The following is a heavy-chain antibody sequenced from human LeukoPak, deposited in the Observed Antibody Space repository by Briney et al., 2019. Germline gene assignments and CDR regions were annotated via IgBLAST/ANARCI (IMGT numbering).Heavy chain of an antibody. Sequence: GGSLRLSCAASGFTFSNYGMNWVRQAPGKGLEWVSGISGNGGSTYYADSVEGRFTISRDNSKNTLYLQMNSLRAEDTAVYYCARDSMITFGGTDYWGQGTLVTVSS. CDR3: ARDSMITFGGTDY. D-gene: IGHD3-16*01. J-gene: IGHJ4*02. CDR2: ISGNGGST. V-gene: IGHV3-23*01. CDR1: GFTFSNYG.